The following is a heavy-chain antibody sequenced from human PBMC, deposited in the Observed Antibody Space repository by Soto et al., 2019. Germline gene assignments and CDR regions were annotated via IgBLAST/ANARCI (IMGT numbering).Heavy chain of an antibody. CDR1: GNACRSHS. V-gene: IGHV3-21*04. Sequence: PGGSLRLSCAASGNACRSHSMKWVRQAPGKGLEWVSSISSSSSNTHYADSVKGRFTITRDNSKNMLYLEMNSLTVEDTAVYYCVRRAQYFDGTGFHAFDIWGQGTRVTVS. D-gene: IGHD3-22*01. CDR3: VRRAQYFDGTGFHAFDI. J-gene: IGHJ3*02. CDR2: ISSSSSNT.